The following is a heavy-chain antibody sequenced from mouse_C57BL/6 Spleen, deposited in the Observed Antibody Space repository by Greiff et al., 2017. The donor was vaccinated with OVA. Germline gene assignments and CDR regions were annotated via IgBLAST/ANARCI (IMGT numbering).Heavy chain of an antibody. V-gene: IGHV1-5*01. D-gene: IGHD2-4*01. CDR3: TKEGYDYDGSYYFDY. CDR2: IYPGNSDT. Sequence: EVQGVESGTVLARPGASVKMSCKTSGYTFTSYWMHWVKQRPGQGLEWIGAIYPGNSDTSYNQKFKGKAKLTAVTSAGTAYMELSSLTNEDSAVYYCTKEGYDYDGSYYFDYWGQGTTLTVSS. J-gene: IGHJ2*01. CDR1: GYTFTSYW.